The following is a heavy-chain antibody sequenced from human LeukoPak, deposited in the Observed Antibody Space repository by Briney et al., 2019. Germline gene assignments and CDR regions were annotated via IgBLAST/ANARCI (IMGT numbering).Heavy chain of an antibody. CDR1: GFTFSSYA. V-gene: IGHV3-30*04. D-gene: IGHD2-15*01. Sequence: PGGSLRLSCAASGFTFSSYAMHWVRQAPGKGLEWVAVISYDGSNKYYADSVKGRFTISRDNSKNTLYLQMNSLSAEDTAVYYCAKNGDRGAYCSGGTCYPYYYYYMDVWGKGTTVTISS. J-gene: IGHJ6*03. CDR2: ISYDGSNK. CDR3: AKNGDRGAYCSGGTCYPYYYYYMDV.